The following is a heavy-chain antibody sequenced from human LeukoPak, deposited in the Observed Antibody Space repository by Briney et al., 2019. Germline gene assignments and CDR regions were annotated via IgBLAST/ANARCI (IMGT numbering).Heavy chain of an antibody. CDR1: GFTFSDYY. CDR3: ARVSADLGYFDL. V-gene: IGHV3-11*06. J-gene: IGHJ2*01. D-gene: IGHD7-27*01. CDR2: ISSSSSFT. Sequence: PGGSLRLSCAASGFTFSDYYMSWIRQAPGKGLEWVSYISSSSSFTNYADSVKGRFTISRDNAKSSLYLQMNSLRAEDTAVYYCARVSADLGYFDLWSRGTLVTVSS.